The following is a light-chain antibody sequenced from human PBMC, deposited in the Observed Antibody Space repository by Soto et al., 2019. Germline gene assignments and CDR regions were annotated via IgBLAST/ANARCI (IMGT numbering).Light chain of an antibody. J-gene: IGKJ2*03. Sequence: DVQMPQSPSSLSASVGDTVTITCRAGQTFNNYLNWYQHKPGKAPKLLIAAASALQTGVPSRFSASASGTDFTLTITNLQPEDLATYYCQQSYLSLQSFGQGTKLQI. CDR1: QTFNNY. V-gene: IGKV1-39*01. CDR3: QQSYLSLQS. CDR2: AAS.